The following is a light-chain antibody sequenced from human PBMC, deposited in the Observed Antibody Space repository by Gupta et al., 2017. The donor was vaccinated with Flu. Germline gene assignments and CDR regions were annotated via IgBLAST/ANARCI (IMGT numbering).Light chain of an antibody. CDR3: EAWDDSLSGSV. V-gene: IGLV1-47*01. CDR2: RNN. CDR1: SSNIGSNY. J-gene: IGLJ3*02. Sequence: QSVLTQPPSASGTPGQRVTISCSGSSSNIGSNYVYWYQQLPGTAPKLLIYRNNQRPSGVPDRFSGPKSGTSASLAISGLRSEDEADYYCEAWDDSLSGSVFGGGTKLTVL.